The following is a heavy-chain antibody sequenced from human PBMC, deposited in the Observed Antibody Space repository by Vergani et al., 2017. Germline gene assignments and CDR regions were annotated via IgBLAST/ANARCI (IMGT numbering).Heavy chain of an antibody. CDR2: IIPIFGTA. CDR1: GGTFSSYA. J-gene: IGHJ4*02. D-gene: IGHD5-24*01. CDR3: AREPNVEMATTSYVDY. V-gene: IGHV1-69*12. Sequence: QVQLVQSGAEVKKPGSSVKVSCKASGGTFSSYAISWVRQAPGQGLEWMGGIIPIFGTANYAQKFQGRVTITADESTSTAYMELSSLRSEDTAVYYCAREPNVEMATTSYVDYWGQGTLVTVSS.